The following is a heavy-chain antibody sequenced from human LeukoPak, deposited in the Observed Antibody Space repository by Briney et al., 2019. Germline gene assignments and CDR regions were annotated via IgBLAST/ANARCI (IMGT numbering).Heavy chain of an antibody. V-gene: IGHV4-39*07. CDR2: IYYSGST. CDR1: GGSISSSNYY. Sequence: PSETLSLTCTVSGGSISSSNYYWVWIRQPPGKGLEWIGTIYYSGSTYYNPSLKSRVTISVDTSKNQFSMNLISVTAADTAVYYCAREGVAAAGKLDYWGQGTLVTVSS. J-gene: IGHJ4*02. CDR3: AREGVAAAGKLDY. D-gene: IGHD6-13*01.